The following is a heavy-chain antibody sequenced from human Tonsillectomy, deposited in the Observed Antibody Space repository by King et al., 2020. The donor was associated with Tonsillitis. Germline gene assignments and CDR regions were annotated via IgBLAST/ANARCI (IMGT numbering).Heavy chain of an antibody. CDR1: GFTFSSYG. CDR2: ISYDGSNK. D-gene: IGHD4-17*01. CDR3: AKSRYTLTTYPGADY. J-gene: IGHJ4*02. V-gene: IGHV3-30*18. Sequence: VQLVESGGGVVQPGRSLRLSCAASGFTFSSYGMHWVRQAPGKGLEWVAVISYDGSNKYYADSVKGRFIISRDNSKNTLYLQMNSLRAEDTAVYYCAKSRYTLTTYPGADYWGQGTLVTVSS.